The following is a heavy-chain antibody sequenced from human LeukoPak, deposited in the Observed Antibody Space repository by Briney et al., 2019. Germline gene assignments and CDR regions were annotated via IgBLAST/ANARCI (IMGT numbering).Heavy chain of an antibody. CDR1: GGSISSYY. V-gene: IGHV4-59*01. Sequence: SETLSLTCTVSGGSISSYYWSWIRQPPGKGLEWIGYIYYSGSTNYNPSLKSRVTISVDTSKNQFSLKLSSVTAADTAVYYCARGGGDIAVAGLIDYWGQGTLVTVSS. CDR2: IYYSGST. CDR3: ARGGGDIAVAGLIDY. J-gene: IGHJ4*02. D-gene: IGHD6-19*01.